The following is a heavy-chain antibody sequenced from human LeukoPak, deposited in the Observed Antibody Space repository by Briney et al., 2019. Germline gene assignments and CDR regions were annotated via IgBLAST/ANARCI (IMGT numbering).Heavy chain of an antibody. Sequence: PSQTLSLTCTVSGGSISSGGYYWSWIRQHPGKGLEWIGYIYYSGSTYYNPSLKSRVTISVDTSKNQFSLKLSSVTAADTAVYYCARDNIAAAGTGGYFDYWGQGTLVTVSS. D-gene: IGHD6-13*01. CDR1: GGSISSGGYY. CDR3: ARDNIAAAGTGGYFDY. V-gene: IGHV4-31*03. CDR2: IYYSGST. J-gene: IGHJ4*02.